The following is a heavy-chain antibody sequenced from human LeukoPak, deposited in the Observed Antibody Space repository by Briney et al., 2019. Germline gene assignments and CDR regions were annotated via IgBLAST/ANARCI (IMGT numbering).Heavy chain of an antibody. V-gene: IGHV1-2*02. CDR2: INPNSGAT. J-gene: IGHJ4*02. CDR1: GYTFTCYF. CDR3: ARGGSDESSGWYN. D-gene: IGHD6-19*01. Sequence: ASVKVSCKSSGYTFTCYFMHWVRQAPGQGLEWMGWINPNSGATYYAQKFQGRTTMTWDTSISTAYMGVSRLTSDDTAVYYCARGGSDESSGWYNWGQGTLVTVSS.